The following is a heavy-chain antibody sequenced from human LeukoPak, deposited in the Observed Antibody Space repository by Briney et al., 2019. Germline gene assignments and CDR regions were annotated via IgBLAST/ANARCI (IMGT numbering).Heavy chain of an antibody. CDR1: GFAFETYW. D-gene: IGHD5-24*01. V-gene: IGHV3-74*01. CDR2: IDEDGRIT. J-gene: IGHJ4*02. CDR3: ARDLGGRWGY. Sequence: GGSLRLSCRASGFAFETYWIHWVRQVPGKGLVWVSRIDEDGRITNYADSVKGRFSISRDNAKNTLYLQMNSLSDEDTALYYCARDLGGRWGYWGQGTLVTVSA.